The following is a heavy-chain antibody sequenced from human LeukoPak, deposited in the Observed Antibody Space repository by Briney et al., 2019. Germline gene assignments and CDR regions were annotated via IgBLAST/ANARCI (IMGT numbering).Heavy chain of an antibody. CDR1: RFIYSNYY. CDR2: FSSSSSYI. D-gene: IGHD3-22*01. J-gene: IGHJ4*02. Sequence: PGGSLILFCPASRFIYSNYYMRWMLPAPGKGLLWVSPFSSSSSYIYYADSVKGRCTVSRDNANNSLYLQMNSLRAEDTAVYYCARIPWGDYYDSSGPWGQGTLVTVSS. V-gene: IGHV3-21*01. CDR3: ARIPWGDYYDSSGP.